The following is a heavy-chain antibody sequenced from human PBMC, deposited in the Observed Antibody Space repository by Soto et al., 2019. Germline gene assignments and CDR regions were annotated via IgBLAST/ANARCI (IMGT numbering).Heavy chain of an antibody. CDR1: DFTFSSYV. Sequence: PWGSLILASGAADFTFSSYVINWVRQAPGQGLEWVAVISYDGNKRYYADSVKGRFTISRDNSENTVILQMNRLRLEDTAVYYCAKEIRYILSGSDYLAMDVWGQGTPVTVSS. J-gene: IGHJ6*01. D-gene: IGHD3-9*01. V-gene: IGHV3-30*18. CDR3: AKEIRYILSGSDYLAMDV. CDR2: ISYDGNKR.